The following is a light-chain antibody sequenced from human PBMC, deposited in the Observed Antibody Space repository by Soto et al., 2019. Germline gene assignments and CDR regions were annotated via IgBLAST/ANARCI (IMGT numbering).Light chain of an antibody. Sequence: VLTQSPSVSAAPGQRVTISCSGSSXNIGGNSVSWYQQLPGTAPKLLIYDDDKRPSGIPDRFSGSKSGTSATLGITGFQTGDEADYYCGSWDSSLSAYVFGTGTKVSIL. CDR1: SXNIGGNS. V-gene: IGLV1-51*01. CDR2: DDD. J-gene: IGLJ1*01. CDR3: GSWDSSLSAYV.